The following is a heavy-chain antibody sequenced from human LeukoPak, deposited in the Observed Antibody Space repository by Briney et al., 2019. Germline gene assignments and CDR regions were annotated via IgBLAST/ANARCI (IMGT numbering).Heavy chain of an antibody. CDR2: ISPDSGGT. CDR1: GHSFTGHY. CDR3: AITTGRGTTTAYWFDP. Sequence: GASVKVSCNPSGHSFTGHYLHWVRQTPGQGLEWMGWISPDSGGTSYAQKFQGKVTMTRDTSASTAYMDLRGLTFDDTAVYYCAITTGRGTTTAYWFDPWGQGTLVTVSS. V-gene: IGHV1-2*02. J-gene: IGHJ5*02. D-gene: IGHD1-7*01.